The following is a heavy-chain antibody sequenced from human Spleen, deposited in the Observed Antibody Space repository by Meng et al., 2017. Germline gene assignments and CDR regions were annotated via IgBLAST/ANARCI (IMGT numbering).Heavy chain of an antibody. Sequence: QVRLQQGGAGLLEPSETLSLTCVVSGVSFSDYYWSWIRQPPGKGLEWIGEINHSGSTNYNPSLKSRVTISVDMSKNQFSLKLSSVTAADTAVYYCARGLLLAALRNWGQGTLVTVSS. CDR3: ARGLLLAALRN. V-gene: IGHV4-34*01. CDR1: GVSFSDYY. D-gene: IGHD6-6*01. J-gene: IGHJ4*02. CDR2: INHSGST.